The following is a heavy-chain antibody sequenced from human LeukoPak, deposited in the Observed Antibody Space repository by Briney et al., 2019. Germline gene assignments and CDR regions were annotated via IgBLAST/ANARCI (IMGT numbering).Heavy chain of an antibody. D-gene: IGHD6-6*01. Sequence: QTLSLTCAMSGDSVSSNSATWNWIRQSQSRGLEWLGRTYYRSKWYNDYAVSVKSRITINPDTSKNQFSLQLNSVTPEDTAVYYCARELSIAARCFDYWGQGTLVTVSS. CDR2: TYYRSKWYN. CDR1: GDSVSSNSAT. V-gene: IGHV6-1*01. CDR3: ARELSIAARCFDY. J-gene: IGHJ4*02.